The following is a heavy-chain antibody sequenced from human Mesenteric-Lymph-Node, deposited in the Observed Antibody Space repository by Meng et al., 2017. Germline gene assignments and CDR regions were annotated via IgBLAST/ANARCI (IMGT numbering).Heavy chain of an antibody. V-gene: IGHV3-23*01. Sequence: GGSLRLSCAASGFTFSSYAMSWVRQAPGKGLEWVSDITGSGGSTFYADSVKGRFIISRDNSENTLYLQMNTLRAEDTAVYYCAKALNWNYDHWGQGTLVTVSS. J-gene: IGHJ5*02. CDR3: AKALNWNYDH. D-gene: IGHD1-7*01. CDR2: ITGSGGST. CDR1: GFTFSSYA.